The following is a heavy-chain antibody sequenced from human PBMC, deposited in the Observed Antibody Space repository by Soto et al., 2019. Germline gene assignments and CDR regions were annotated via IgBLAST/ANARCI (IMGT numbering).Heavy chain of an antibody. V-gene: IGHV1-69*01. Sequence: QVQLVQSGAEVKKPGSSVKVSCKASGGTFSSYAISWVRQAPGQGLEWMGGIIPIFGTANYAQKFQGRVTITADESTSTASMEVSSLRSEDTAVYYCAQKNHRGVRGYCSGCCIPAAYYYYGMDVWGQGTTVTVSS. D-gene: IGHD2-15*01. CDR2: IIPIFGTA. J-gene: IGHJ6*02. CDR1: GGTFSSYA. CDR3: AQKNHRGVRGYCSGCCIPAAYYYYGMDV.